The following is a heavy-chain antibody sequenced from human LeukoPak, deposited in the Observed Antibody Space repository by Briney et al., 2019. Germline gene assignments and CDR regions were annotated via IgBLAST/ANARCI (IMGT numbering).Heavy chain of an antibody. Sequence: GASVKVSCKVSGYTLTELSMHWVRQAPGKGLEWMGGFDPEDGETIYAQKFQGRVTMTEDTSTDTAYMELSSLRSEATAVYYCASTYDILTGYRDYWGQGTLVTVSS. CDR2: FDPEDGET. CDR1: GYTLTELS. CDR3: ASTYDILTGYRDY. D-gene: IGHD3-9*01. J-gene: IGHJ4*02. V-gene: IGHV1-24*01.